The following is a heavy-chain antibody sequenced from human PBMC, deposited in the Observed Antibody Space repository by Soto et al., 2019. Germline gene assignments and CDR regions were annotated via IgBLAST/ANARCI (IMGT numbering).Heavy chain of an antibody. Sequence: EVQLVESGGGLVQPGGSLRLSCVDSGFTFSSYWMSWVRQAPVKGLEWVGNIKQDGSEENYVDSVKGRFTISRDNAKNSMYLQMNSLRVKHTAVYYCARIAASGRGWDVWGQGTTVVVSS. CDR3: ARIAASGRGWDV. D-gene: IGHD6-13*01. CDR2: IKQDGSEE. V-gene: IGHV3-7*01. CDR1: GFTFSSYW. J-gene: IGHJ6*02.